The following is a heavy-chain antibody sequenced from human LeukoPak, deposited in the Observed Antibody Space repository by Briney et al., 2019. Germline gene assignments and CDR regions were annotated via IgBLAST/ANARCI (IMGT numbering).Heavy chain of an antibody. CDR3: ARALPYYYYGMDV. CDR2: INHSGST. CDR1: GGSFSGYY. V-gene: IGHV4-34*01. Sequence: SETLSLTCAVYGGSFSGYYWSWIRQPPGKGLEWIGEINHSGSTNYNPPLKSRVTISVDTSKNQFSLKLSSVTAADTAVYYCARALPYYYYGMDVWGQGTTVTVSS. J-gene: IGHJ6*02.